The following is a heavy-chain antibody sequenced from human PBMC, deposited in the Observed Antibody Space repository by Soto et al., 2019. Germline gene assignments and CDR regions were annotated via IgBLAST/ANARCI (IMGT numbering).Heavy chain of an antibody. Sequence: QVQLVQSGAEVKKPGASVKVSCKASGYTFTNFGISWVRQAPGQGLEWMGWISPYNGNTNYAQKTPXTXTXXTATSTSTPYMAVSSLRFDYPAVYYCATGATPIHYWGQGTLVTVSS. D-gene: IGHD2-15*01. CDR2: ISPYNGNT. CDR1: GYTFTNFG. CDR3: ATGATPIHY. J-gene: IGHJ4*02. V-gene: IGHV1-18*01.